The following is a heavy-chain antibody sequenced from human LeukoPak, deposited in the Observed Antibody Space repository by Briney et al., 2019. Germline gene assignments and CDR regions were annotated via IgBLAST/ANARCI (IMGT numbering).Heavy chain of an antibody. V-gene: IGHV3-13*01. CDR3: ARVYYDSSGSYYFDY. Sequence: GGSLRLSCAASGFTFSSYDMHWVRQATGKGLEWVSAIGTAGDTYYPGSVKGRFTISRENAKNSLYLQMNSLRAGDTAVYYCARVYYDSSGSYYFDYWGQGILVTVSS. CDR1: GFTFSSYD. J-gene: IGHJ4*02. D-gene: IGHD3-22*01. CDR2: IGTAGDT.